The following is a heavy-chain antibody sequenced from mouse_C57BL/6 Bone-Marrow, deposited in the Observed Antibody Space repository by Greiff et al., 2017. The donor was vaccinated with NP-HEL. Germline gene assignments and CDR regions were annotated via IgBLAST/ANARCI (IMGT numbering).Heavy chain of an antibody. CDR1: GFTFSDYY. J-gene: IGHJ1*03. CDR2: INYDGSST. CDR3: ARDPPYYGYDGDWYFDV. D-gene: IGHD2-2*01. V-gene: IGHV5-16*01. Sequence: EVMLVESEGGLVQPGSSMKLSCTASGFTFSDYYMAWVRQVPEKGLEWVANINYDGSSTYYLDSLKSRFIISRDNAKNILYLQMSSLKSEDTATYYCARDPPYYGYDGDWYFDVWGTGTTVTVSS.